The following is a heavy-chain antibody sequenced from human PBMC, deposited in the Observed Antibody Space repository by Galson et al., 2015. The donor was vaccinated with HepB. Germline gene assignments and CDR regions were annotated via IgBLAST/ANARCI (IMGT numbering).Heavy chain of an antibody. J-gene: IGHJ4*02. Sequence: SLRLSCAASGFTFSSYGMHWVRQAPGKGLEWVAVISYDGSNKYYADSVKGRFTISRDNSKNTLYLQMNSLRAEDTAVYYCAKVGDDYSYGSYYFDYWGQGTLVTVSS. V-gene: IGHV3-30*18. CDR3: AKVGDDYSYGSYYFDY. CDR2: ISYDGSNK. D-gene: IGHD5-18*01. CDR1: GFTFSSYG.